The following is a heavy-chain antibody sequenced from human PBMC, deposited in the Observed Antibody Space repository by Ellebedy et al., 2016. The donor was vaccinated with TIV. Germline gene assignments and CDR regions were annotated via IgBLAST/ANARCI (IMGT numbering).Heavy chain of an antibody. CDR1: GGSFSGYY. J-gene: IGHJ4*02. Sequence: SETLSLXXAVYGGSFSGYYWSWIRQPPGKGLEWIGEINHSGSTNYNLSLKSRITISVDTSKNQFSLKLSSVTAADTAVYYCARGYGYGDYGLDYWGQGTLVTVSS. D-gene: IGHD4-17*01. CDR2: INHSGST. V-gene: IGHV4-34*01. CDR3: ARGYGYGDYGLDY.